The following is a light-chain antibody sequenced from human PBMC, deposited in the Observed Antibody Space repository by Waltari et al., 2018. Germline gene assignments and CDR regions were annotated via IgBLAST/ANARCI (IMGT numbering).Light chain of an antibody. CDR3: CSYAGSSTFV. V-gene: IGLV2-23*02. CDR1: SSDVGSYNL. Sequence: QSALTQPASVSGSPGQSITISCTGTSSDVGSYNLVSWYQHHPGKAPKLMIYEVSKRPSGVSNRFSGSKSDNTASLTISGLQAEDEADYYCCSYAGSSTFVFGGGTKLTVL. J-gene: IGLJ2*01. CDR2: EVS.